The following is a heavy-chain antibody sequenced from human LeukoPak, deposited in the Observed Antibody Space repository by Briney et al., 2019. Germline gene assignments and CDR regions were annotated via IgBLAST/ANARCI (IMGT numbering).Heavy chain of an antibody. J-gene: IGHJ4*02. CDR1: GYTFTRDY. CDR3: ARARYYYDSSGSYLTDYYFDY. D-gene: IGHD3-22*01. CDR2: INPSGGTT. V-gene: IGHV1-46*01. Sequence: ASVKVSCKASGYTFTRDYIHWVRQALGQGLQWMGIINPSGGTTTYAQKFQGRVSMTRDTSTSTVYMELSSLRSEDTAMYYCARARYYYDSSGSYLTDYYFDYWGQGTLVTVSS.